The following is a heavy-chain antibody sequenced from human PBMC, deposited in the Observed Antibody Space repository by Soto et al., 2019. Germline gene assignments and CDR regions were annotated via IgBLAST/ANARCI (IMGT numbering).Heavy chain of an antibody. CDR1: GYSISSGYY. D-gene: IGHD6-13*01. CDR2: IYHSGST. CDR3: ARGYSSSWLQTPLNWFDP. V-gene: IGHV4-38-2*02. J-gene: IGHJ5*02. Sequence: PSETLSLTCTVSGYSISSGYYWSWIRQTPGKGLEWIGSIYHSGSTYYNPSLKSRVTISVDTSKNQFSLKLSSVTAADTAVYYCARGYSSSWLQTPLNWFDPWGQGTLVTVSS.